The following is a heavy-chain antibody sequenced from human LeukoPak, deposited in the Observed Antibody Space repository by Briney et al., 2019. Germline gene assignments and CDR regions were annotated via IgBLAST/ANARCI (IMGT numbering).Heavy chain of an antibody. J-gene: IGHJ6*03. Sequence: SETLSLTCTVSGYSISSGYYWGWIRQPPGKGLEWIGSIYHSGSTYYNPSLKSRVTISVDTSKNQFPLKLSSVTAADTAVYYCARTTMVRGTYYMDVWGKGTTVTVSS. CDR3: ARTTMVRGTYYMDV. CDR2: IYHSGST. CDR1: GYSISSGYY. D-gene: IGHD3-10*01. V-gene: IGHV4-38-2*02.